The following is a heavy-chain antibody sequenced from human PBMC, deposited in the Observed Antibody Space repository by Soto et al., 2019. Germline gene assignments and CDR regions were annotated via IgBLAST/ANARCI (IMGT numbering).Heavy chain of an antibody. Sequence: SETLSLTCTVSGGSISSGTYYWNWIRQPPGKGLEWIGCIHPSGGTHYNPSLKSRVSISDDTSKNQFSLKVSSVTAADTAVYYCARGQDYSKSGYWGQGTLVTVSS. J-gene: IGHJ4*02. V-gene: IGHV4-31*03. CDR3: ARGQDYSKSGY. CDR2: IHPSGGT. CDR1: GGSISSGTYY. D-gene: IGHD4-4*01.